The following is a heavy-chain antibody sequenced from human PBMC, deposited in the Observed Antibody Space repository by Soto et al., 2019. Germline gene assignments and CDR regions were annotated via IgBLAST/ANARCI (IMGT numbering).Heavy chain of an antibody. J-gene: IGHJ4*02. Sequence: ASVKVSCKASGGTFSSYAISWVRQAPGQGLEWMGGIIPIFGTANYAQNFQGRVTIAADESTNTACMELSSLRSEDTAVYYCARDLGSGWYNYWGQGTLVTVSS. V-gene: IGHV1-69*13. CDR1: GGTFSSYA. D-gene: IGHD6-19*01. CDR2: IIPIFGTA. CDR3: ARDLGSGWYNY.